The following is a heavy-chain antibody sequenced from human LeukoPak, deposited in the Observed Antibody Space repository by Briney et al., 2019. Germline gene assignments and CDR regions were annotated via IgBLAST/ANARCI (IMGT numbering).Heavy chain of an antibody. CDR2: ISPYNGDT. D-gene: IGHD1-26*01. V-gene: IGHV1-69*13. CDR1: GGTFSSYG. Sequence: SVKVSCKASGGTFSSYGLNWVRQAPGQGLEWMGWISPYNGDTNYAQKFQGRVTITADESTSTAYMELSSLRSEDTAVYYCARHNFPSGSYLDYWGQGTLVTVSS. CDR3: ARHNFPSGSYLDY. J-gene: IGHJ4*02.